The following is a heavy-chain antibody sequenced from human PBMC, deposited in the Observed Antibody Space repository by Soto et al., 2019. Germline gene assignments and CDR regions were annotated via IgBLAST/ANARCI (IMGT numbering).Heavy chain of an antibody. Sequence: GESLKISCKGSGYSFTSYWIGWVRQMPGKGLEWMGIIYPGDSDTRYSPSFQGQVTISADKSISTPYLQWSSLKASDTAMYDCARPLLAGRYFDWELGPFDYWGQGTLVTVSS. D-gene: IGHD3-9*01. J-gene: IGHJ4*02. V-gene: IGHV5-51*01. CDR1: GYSFTSYW. CDR2: IYPGDSDT. CDR3: ARPLLAGRYFDWELGPFDY.